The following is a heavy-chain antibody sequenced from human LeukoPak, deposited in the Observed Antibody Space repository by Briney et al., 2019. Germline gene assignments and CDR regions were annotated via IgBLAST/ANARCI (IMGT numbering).Heavy chain of an antibody. Sequence: GGSLRLSCAASGFTFDDYGMSWVRQAPGKGLEWVSGINWNGGSTGYADSVKGRFTISRDNAKNSLYLQMNSLRAEDTALYYCARSKPHVPPPYYYYYYMDVWGKGTTVTVSS. CDR2: INWNGGST. V-gene: IGHV3-20*04. CDR3: ARSKPHVPPPYYYYYYMDV. CDR1: GFTFDDYG. J-gene: IGHJ6*03. D-gene: IGHD3-16*01.